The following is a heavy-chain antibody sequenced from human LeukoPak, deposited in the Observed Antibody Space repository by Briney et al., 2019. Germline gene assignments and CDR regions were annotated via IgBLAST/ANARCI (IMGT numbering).Heavy chain of an antibody. CDR2: ISGSGTGS. Sequence: GGSLRLSCAASGFTFSSYAMSWVRQAPGKGLEWVSSISGSGTGSYYADSVRGRFIISRDNYKNTLYLQVNSLRAEDTAVYYCAKGLYHYYGSGSYTLDYWGQGTQVTVSS. CDR1: GFTFSSYA. J-gene: IGHJ4*02. CDR3: AKGLYHYYGSGSYTLDY. V-gene: IGHV3-23*01. D-gene: IGHD3-10*01.